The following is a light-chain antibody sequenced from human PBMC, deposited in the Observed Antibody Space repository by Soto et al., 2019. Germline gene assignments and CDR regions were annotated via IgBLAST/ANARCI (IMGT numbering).Light chain of an antibody. Sequence: EIVMTQSPATLSVSPGERATLSCRASQSVNSYLAWYQQRPGQAPRLLIYGASTRATGVPARFSGSGSGTEFTLTISSLQSEDFAVYYCQPCNDWPLITFGQGTRLEAK. CDR2: GAS. J-gene: IGKJ5*01. V-gene: IGKV3-15*01. CDR3: QPCNDWPLIT. CDR1: QSVNSY.